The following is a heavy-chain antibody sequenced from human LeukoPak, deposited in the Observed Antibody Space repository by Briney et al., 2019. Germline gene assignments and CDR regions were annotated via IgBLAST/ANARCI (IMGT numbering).Heavy chain of an antibody. CDR2: ISPDDSDT. Sequence: GESLKISCKGSGYIFTNYWIGWVRQMPGKGLEWMGIISPDDSDTRYSPSFQGQVTISADKSISTAYLQWSSLKASDTAMYYCARQSCSGGSCYSNAFDIWGQGTMVTVSS. V-gene: IGHV5-51*01. CDR1: GYIFTNYW. J-gene: IGHJ3*02. CDR3: ARQSCSGGSCYSNAFDI. D-gene: IGHD2-15*01.